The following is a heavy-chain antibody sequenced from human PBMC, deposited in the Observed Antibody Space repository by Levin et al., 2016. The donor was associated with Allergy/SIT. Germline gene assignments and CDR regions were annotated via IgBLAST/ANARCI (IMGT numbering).Heavy chain of an antibody. D-gene: IGHD1-26*01. Sequence: GGSLRLSCKASGYNFNTYWIVWVRQMPGKGLEWMGIIYPGDSDTRYRPSFQGHVTFSADKSLNTAYLQWSSLEASDTAMYYCARRSGTNHFDPWGQGTLVTVSS. CDR1: GYNFNTYW. J-gene: IGHJ5*02. V-gene: IGHV5-51*01. CDR3: ARRSGTNHFDP. CDR2: IYPGDSDT.